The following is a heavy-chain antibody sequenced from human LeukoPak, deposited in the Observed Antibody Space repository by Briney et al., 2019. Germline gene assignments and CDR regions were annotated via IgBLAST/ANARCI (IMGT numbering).Heavy chain of an antibody. Sequence: GGSLRLSCAASGFTFSSYAMSCVRQAPGKGPEWFSAISGSGGSTYYADSVKGRFTISRDNSKNTLYLQMNSLRAEDTAVYYCANYGSGSYGDWGQGTLVTVSS. D-gene: IGHD3-10*01. CDR2: ISGSGGST. CDR3: ANYGSGSYGD. V-gene: IGHV3-23*01. J-gene: IGHJ1*01. CDR1: GFTFSSYA.